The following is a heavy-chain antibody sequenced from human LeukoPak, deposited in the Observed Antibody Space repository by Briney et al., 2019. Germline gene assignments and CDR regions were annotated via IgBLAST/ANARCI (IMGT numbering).Heavy chain of an antibody. Sequence: ASVKVSCKASGYTFTRYGISWVRQAPGQGLEWMGWINPNSGGTNYAQKFQGRVTMTRDTSISTAYMELSRLRSDDTAVYYCAREHSSGYYFDAFDIWGQGTMVTVSS. V-gene: IGHV1-2*02. CDR1: GYTFTRYG. CDR2: INPNSGGT. CDR3: AREHSSGYYFDAFDI. D-gene: IGHD3-22*01. J-gene: IGHJ3*02.